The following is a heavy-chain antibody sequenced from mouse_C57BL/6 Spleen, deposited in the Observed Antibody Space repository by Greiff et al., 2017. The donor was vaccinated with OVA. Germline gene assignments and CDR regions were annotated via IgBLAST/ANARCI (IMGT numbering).Heavy chain of an antibody. V-gene: IGHV1-52*01. CDR1: GYTFTSYW. Sequence: QLQQPGAELVRPGSSVKLSCKASGYTFTSYWMHWVKQRPIQGLEWIGNIDPSDSETHYNQKFKDKATLTVDKSSSTAYMQLSSLTSEDSAVYYCARDYYDYDDYAMDYWGQGTSVTVSS. CDR2: IDPSDSET. CDR3: ARDYYDYDDYAMDY. D-gene: IGHD2-4*01. J-gene: IGHJ4*01.